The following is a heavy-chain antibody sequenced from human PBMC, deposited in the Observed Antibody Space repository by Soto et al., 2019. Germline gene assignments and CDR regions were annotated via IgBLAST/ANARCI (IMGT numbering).Heavy chain of an antibody. V-gene: IGHV3-23*01. J-gene: IGHJ6*01. Sequence: PGGSLNPSCAPSGFTFSSYTMSWVRQAPGKGLEWVSAICGSGGSTCYADSVKGRFTISRDNSKNTLYLQLNGLRAEDTAVYYCAKVVPAAKVLDVRGQGTTVTVSS. D-gene: IGHD2-2*01. CDR1: GFTFSSYT. CDR2: ICGSGGST. CDR3: AKVVPAAKVLDV.